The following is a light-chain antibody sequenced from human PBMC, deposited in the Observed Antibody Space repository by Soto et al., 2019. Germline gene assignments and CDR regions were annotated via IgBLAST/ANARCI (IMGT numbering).Light chain of an antibody. CDR2: FTS. Sequence: DIQMTQAPSSLSASVGDRVNITCRASQNIRNFLNWYQQKPGKAPKFLISFTSNLQSGVPSRFSGSGSGTDFTLTISSLQPEDFATYYCQQSYSTPSITFGLGTRLDI. J-gene: IGKJ5*01. V-gene: IGKV1-39*01. CDR1: QNIRNF. CDR3: QQSYSTPSIT.